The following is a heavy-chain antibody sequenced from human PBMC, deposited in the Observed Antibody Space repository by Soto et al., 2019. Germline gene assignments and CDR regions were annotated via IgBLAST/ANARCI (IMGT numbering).Heavy chain of an antibody. Sequence: GGPQRLSCAASGLNMRNYGMIWILQAQRKGLEWVANIKYDGSEKYYVDSLKGRFTISRDNAKNSLSLQMNTLRAEATAVYYCAREPEGLDYWGRRTFVTVSS. CDR1: GLNMRNYG. J-gene: IGHJ4*02. CDR2: IKYDGSEK. CDR3: AREPEGLDY. V-gene: IGHV3-7*01.